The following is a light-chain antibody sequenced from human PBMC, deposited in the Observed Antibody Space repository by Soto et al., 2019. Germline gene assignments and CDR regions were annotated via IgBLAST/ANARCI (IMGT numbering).Light chain of an antibody. J-gene: IGKJ2*01. CDR3: QHRGT. CDR2: WAS. V-gene: IGKV4-1*01. Sequence: DIVMTQSPDSLAVSLGERATINCKSSQCVLISSSNKSYLGWYQQKPGQHPKLLISWASTRESGVPDRFSGSGSGTDFTLTISSLHAEDVAVYYCQHRGTFGQGTKLEIK. CDR1: QCVLISSSNKSY.